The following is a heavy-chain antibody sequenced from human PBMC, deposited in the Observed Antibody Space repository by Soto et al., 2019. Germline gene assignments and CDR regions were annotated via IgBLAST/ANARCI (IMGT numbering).Heavy chain of an antibody. CDR2: IYYRGST. J-gene: IGHJ5*02. V-gene: IGHV4-30-4*01. CDR1: GGSISSSDYY. Sequence: PPETLSLTCTVSGGSISSSDYYWSWIRQPPGKGLEWIGSIYYRGSTYYTPSLKSRVTISVDTSKNQFSLKLSSVTAADTAVYYCARERRGGYWFDPWGQGTLVTVSS. CDR3: ARERRGGYWFDP.